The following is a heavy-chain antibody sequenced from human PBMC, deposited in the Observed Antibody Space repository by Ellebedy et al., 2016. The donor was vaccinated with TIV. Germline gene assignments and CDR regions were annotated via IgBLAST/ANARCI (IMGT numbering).Heavy chain of an antibody. V-gene: IGHV3-23*01. CDR3: AKDRTSGDGYWVFDN. D-gene: IGHD5-18*01. CDR2: FSDST. Sequence: GESLKISCAASGFTFSSYAMSWVRQAPGKGLEWVSHFSDSTYYADSVKGRFTISRDNSKRTVDLQMRSVRAEDTAVYFCAKDRTSGDGYWVFDNWGQGTLVSVSS. CDR1: GFTFSSYA. J-gene: IGHJ4*02.